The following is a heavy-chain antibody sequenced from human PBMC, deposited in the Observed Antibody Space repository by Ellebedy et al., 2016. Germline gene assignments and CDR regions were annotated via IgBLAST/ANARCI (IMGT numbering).Heavy chain of an antibody. D-gene: IGHD5-18*01. CDR2: VTGSSTPI. J-gene: IGHJ4*02. Sequence: GESLKISCAASGFTFSSYSMNWVRQAPGKGLEWVSYVTGSSTPIHYADSVKGRFTISRDNAKNSLYLQMNSLRAEDTAVYYCARDDGDTATVDWGQGTLVTVSS. V-gene: IGHV3-48*04. CDR3: ARDDGDTATVD. CDR1: GFTFSSYS.